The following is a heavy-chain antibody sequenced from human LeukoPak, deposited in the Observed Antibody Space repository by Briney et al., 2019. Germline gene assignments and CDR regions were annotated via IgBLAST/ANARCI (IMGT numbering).Heavy chain of an antibody. J-gene: IGHJ6*03. V-gene: IGHV4-34*01. CDR2: INHSGST. D-gene: IGHD6-6*01. CDR3: ARRVGGIAARSHYYYYYYYMDV. Sequence: PSETLSLTCAVYGGPFSGYYWSWIRQPPGKGLEWIGEINHSGSTNYNPSLKSRVTISVDTSKNQFSLKLSSVTAADTAVYYCARRVGGIAARSHYYYYYYYMDVWGKGTTVTVSS. CDR1: GGPFSGYY.